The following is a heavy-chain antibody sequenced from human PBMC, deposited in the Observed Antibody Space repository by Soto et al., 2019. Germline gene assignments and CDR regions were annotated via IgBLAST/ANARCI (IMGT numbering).Heavy chain of an antibody. CDR3: SYGSGSYYYYGMDV. CDR1: GGSISSSNW. CDR2: IYHSGST. Sequence: SETLSLTCAVSGGSISSSNWWSWVRQPPGKGLEWIGEIYHSGSTNYNPSLKSRVTISVDKSKNQFSLKLSSVTAADTAVYYCSYGSGSYYYYGMDVWGQGTTVTVSS. J-gene: IGHJ6*02. D-gene: IGHD3-10*01. V-gene: IGHV4-4*02.